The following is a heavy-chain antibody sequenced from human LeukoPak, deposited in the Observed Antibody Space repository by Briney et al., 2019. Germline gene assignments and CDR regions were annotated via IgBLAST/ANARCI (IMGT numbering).Heavy chain of an antibody. J-gene: IGHJ5*02. V-gene: IGHV1-18*01. CDR2: ISAYNGNT. CDR1: GYTFTSYG. D-gene: IGHD1-26*01. CDR3: ARSPSGSPASWFDP. Sequence: GASVKVSCKASGYTFTSYGISWVRQAPGQGLEWMGWISAYNGNTNYAQKLQGRVTMTTDTSTSTAYMELRSLRSDDTAVYYCARSPSGSPASWFDPWGQGTLVTVSS.